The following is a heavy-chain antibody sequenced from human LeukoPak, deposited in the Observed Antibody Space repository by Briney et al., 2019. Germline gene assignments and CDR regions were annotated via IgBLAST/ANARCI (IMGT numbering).Heavy chain of an antibody. Sequence: PGGSLRLSCAASGFTFSSYDMHWVRQATGKGLEWVSAIGTAGDTYYPGSVKGRFTISRENAKNSLYLQMNSLRAGDTAVYYCARMCSGGSCYQYYYGMDVWGQGTTVTVSS. CDR1: GFTFSSYD. D-gene: IGHD2-15*01. CDR2: IGTAGDT. CDR3: ARMCSGGSCYQYYYGMDV. J-gene: IGHJ6*02. V-gene: IGHV3-13*01.